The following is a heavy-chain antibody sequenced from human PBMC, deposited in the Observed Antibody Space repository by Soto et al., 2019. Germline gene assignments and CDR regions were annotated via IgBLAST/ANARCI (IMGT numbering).Heavy chain of an antibody. J-gene: IGHJ5*02. CDR1: GFTFTSSA. Sequence: GASVKVSCKASGFTFTSSAMQWVRQARGQRLEWIGWIVVGSGNTNYAQKFQERVTITRDMSTSTAYMELSSLRSEDTAVYYCAAAGYYYDSSGYYYRQWFDPWGQGTLVTVSS. CDR2: IVVGSGNT. D-gene: IGHD3-22*01. CDR3: AAAGYYYDSSGYYYRQWFDP. V-gene: IGHV1-58*02.